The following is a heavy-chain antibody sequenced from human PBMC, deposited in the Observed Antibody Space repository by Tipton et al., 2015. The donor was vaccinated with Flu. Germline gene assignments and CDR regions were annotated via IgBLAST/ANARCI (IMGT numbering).Heavy chain of an antibody. D-gene: IGHD3-10*02. CDR1: GFTFSTYW. CDR3: ARHTGDSVRGVIDY. V-gene: IGHV4-38-2*01. J-gene: IGHJ4*02. CDR2: IYHSGTT. Sequence: LRLSCAASGFTFSTYWMGWVRRPPGKGLEWIGTIYHSGTTYYNPSLKSRLTISVDTSKNQFSLRLSSVTAADTAVYYCARHTGDSVRGVIDYWGQGTLVTVSS.